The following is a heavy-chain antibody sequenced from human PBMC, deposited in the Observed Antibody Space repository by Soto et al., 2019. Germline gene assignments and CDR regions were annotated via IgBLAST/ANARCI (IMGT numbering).Heavy chain of an antibody. D-gene: IGHD4-4*01. V-gene: IGHV3-74*01. CDR2: INSDGNST. Sequence: EVQLVESGGGLVQPGGSLRLSCAASGFTFSPFWMHWVRQVPGKGAVWVARINSDGNSTSYADSVKGRFTISRDNAKNMLYLQMIILRAVNAAVYYCARVSNLFDYWGQGSLVAVSS. J-gene: IGHJ4*02. CDR1: GFTFSPFW. CDR3: ARVSNLFDY.